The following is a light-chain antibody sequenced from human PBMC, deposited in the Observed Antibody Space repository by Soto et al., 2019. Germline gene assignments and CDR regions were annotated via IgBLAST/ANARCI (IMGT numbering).Light chain of an antibody. J-gene: IGKJ2*01. CDR3: MQALQTPYT. V-gene: IGKV2-28*01. CDR1: QSLLQSNGYNY. Sequence: DIVMTQSPLSLPVTPGEPASISCRSSQSLLQSNGYNYLDWYLQKPGQPPQLLIYLGSKWASGVSDRFSGSGSGTDFTLKISRVEAEDVGVYYCMQALQTPYTFGQGTKLEIK. CDR2: LGS.